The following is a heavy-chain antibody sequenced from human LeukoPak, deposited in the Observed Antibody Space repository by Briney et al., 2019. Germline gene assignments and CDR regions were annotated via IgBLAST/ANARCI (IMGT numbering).Heavy chain of an antibody. V-gene: IGHV4-30-4*01. D-gene: IGHD1-14*01. CDR3: ARGGHNTGYDY. Sequence: SSQTLSLTCTVSGGSISSGDYYWSWIRQPPGQGLEWIGYIYYSGSTYYNPSLKSRVTISVDTSKNQFSLKLSSVTAADTAVYYCARGGHNTGYDYWGQGTLVTVSS. CDR1: GGSISSGDYY. J-gene: IGHJ4*02. CDR2: IYYSGST.